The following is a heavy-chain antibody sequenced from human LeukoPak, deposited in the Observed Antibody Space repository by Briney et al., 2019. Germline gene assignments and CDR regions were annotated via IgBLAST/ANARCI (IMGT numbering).Heavy chain of an antibody. Sequence: GGSLRLSCAASGFTFSSYSMNWVRQAPGKGLEWVSYISSSSSTIYYADSVKGRFTISRDNAKNSLYLQMNSLRAEDTAVYYCARDSGYSSSWYDYNWFDPWGQGTLVTVSS. CDR3: ARDSGYSSSWYDYNWFDP. CDR2: ISSSSSTI. D-gene: IGHD6-13*01. CDR1: GFTFSSYS. J-gene: IGHJ5*02. V-gene: IGHV3-48*01.